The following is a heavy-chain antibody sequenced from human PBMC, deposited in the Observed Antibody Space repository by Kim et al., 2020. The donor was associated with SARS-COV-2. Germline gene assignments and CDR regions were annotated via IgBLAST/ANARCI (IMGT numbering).Heavy chain of an antibody. V-gene: IGHV4-59*01. CDR2: MYFSVTT. Sequence: SETLSLTCTASGASISDYSWSWIRQPPGKGLAWIGCMYFSVTTKYNPSLKSRATISYTSKNQFSLQLSSVTSADTAMYYCARDGPRLSSSWYNDAFDVWGQGTMVTISS. D-gene: IGHD6-13*01. CDR1: GASISDYS. CDR3: ARDGPRLSSSWYNDAFDV. J-gene: IGHJ3*01.